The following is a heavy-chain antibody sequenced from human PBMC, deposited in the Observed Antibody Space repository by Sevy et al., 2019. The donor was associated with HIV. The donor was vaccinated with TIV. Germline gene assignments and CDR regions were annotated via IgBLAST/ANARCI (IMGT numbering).Heavy chain of an antibody. Sequence: GGSLRLSCAASGLIFSNFGINWVRQAPGKGLEWVAIIWHDGPKKHYLESVKGRFTISRDNSKNTVYLQMNSLRVEDSGTYYCVRVTPDEDGTTLDSWGLGTLVTVSS. V-gene: IGHV3-33*01. J-gene: IGHJ4*02. D-gene: IGHD4-4*01. CDR2: IWHDGPKK. CDR1: GLIFSNFG. CDR3: VRVTPDEDGTTLDS.